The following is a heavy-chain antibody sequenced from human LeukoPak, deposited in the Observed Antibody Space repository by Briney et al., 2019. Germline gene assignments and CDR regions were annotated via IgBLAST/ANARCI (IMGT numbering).Heavy chain of an antibody. V-gene: IGHV3-23*01. D-gene: IGHD5-18*01. Sequence: GGSLTLSCAASGFTFSSYAMGWVRQAPGKGLEWVSAISISGGNTYYADYVKGRFTISRDNSKNTLYLQMNSLRAEDTAVYYCAKSGDSASEERYYHYYGMHVWGQETRVTVS. CDR2: ISISGGNT. J-gene: IGHJ6*02. CDR3: AKSGDSASEERYYHYYGMHV. CDR1: GFTFSSYA.